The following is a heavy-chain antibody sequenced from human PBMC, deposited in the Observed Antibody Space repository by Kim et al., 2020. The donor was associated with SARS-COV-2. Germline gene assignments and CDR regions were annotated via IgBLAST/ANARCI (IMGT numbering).Heavy chain of an antibody. Sequence: ASVKVSCKVSGYTLTELSMHWVRQAPGKGLEWMGGFDPEDGETIYAQKFQGRVTMPEDTCTDTAYMELSSQRSEDTAVYYCATGPPYCSGGCCSFWFDS. J-gene: IGHJ5*01. V-gene: IGHV1-24*01. CDR3: ATGPPYCSGGCCSFWFDS. CDR2: FDPEDGET. D-gene: IGHD2-15*01. CDR1: GYTLTELS.